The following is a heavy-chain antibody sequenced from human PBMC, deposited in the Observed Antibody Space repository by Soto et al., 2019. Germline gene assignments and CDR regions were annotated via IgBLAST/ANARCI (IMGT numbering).Heavy chain of an antibody. CDR3: AKAGCSGGTCYLYYFDY. J-gene: IGHJ4*02. CDR2: ISGRGGNT. Sequence: WGSLRLSCAASGFTFINYAISFFRHSPWKWLEWVSTISGRGGNTYYADSVKGRFTISRDNSRNTLYLQMDSLRVEDSAVYSCAKAGCSGGTCYLYYFDYWGQGALVTVSS. V-gene: IGHV3-23*01. D-gene: IGHD2-15*01. CDR1: GFTFINYA.